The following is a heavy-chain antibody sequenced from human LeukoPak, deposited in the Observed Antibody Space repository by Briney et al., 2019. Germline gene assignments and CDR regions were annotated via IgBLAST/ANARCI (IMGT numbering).Heavy chain of an antibody. Sequence: ASMKVSCKASGYTFTSYGISWVRQAPGQGLEWMGWISGYNGNTNYAQKLQGRVTVTTDTSTSAAYMELRSLRSDDTAVYYCARYSSSWCLDYWGQGTLVTVSS. CDR1: GYTFTSYG. J-gene: IGHJ4*02. V-gene: IGHV1-18*01. D-gene: IGHD6-13*01. CDR3: ARYSSSWCLDY. CDR2: ISGYNGNT.